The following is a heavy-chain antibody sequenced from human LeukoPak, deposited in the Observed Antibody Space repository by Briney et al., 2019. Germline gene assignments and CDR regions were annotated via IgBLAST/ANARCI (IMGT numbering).Heavy chain of an antibody. Sequence: SETLSLTCTVSGGSISSYYWSWIRQPPGKGLEWIGYIYTSGSTNYNPSLKSRVTISVDTSKNQFSLKLSSVTAADTAVYYCARARGSGSYYDDAFDTWGQGTMVTVSS. CDR1: GGSISSYY. V-gene: IGHV4-4*09. CDR2: IYTSGST. CDR3: ARARGSGSYYDDAFDT. J-gene: IGHJ3*02. D-gene: IGHD3-10*01.